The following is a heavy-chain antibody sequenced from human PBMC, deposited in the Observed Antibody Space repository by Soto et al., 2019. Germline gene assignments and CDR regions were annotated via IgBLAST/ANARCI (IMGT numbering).Heavy chain of an antibody. D-gene: IGHD1-26*01. CDR2: IYHSGST. J-gene: IGHJ4*02. CDR3: ARWLVGATHFDY. Sequence: SETLSLTCAVSGGSISSSNWWSWVRRPPGKGLEWIGEIYHSGSTNYNPSLKSRVTISVDKSKNQFSLKLSSVTAADTAVYYCARWLVGATHFDYWGQGTLVTVSS. CDR1: GGSISSSNW. V-gene: IGHV4-4*02.